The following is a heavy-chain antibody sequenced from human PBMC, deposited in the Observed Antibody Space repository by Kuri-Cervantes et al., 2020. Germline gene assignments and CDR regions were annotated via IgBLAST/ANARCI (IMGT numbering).Heavy chain of an antibody. CDR3: AKEGTAQISSWYGS. D-gene: IGHD3-3*02. J-gene: IGHJ5*01. V-gene: IGHV3-7*01. CDR2: IKQDGSEK. CDR1: GFTFSSYW. Sequence: GESLKISCAASGFTFSSYWMSWVRQAPGKGLEWVANIKQDGSEKYYVDSVKGRFTISRDNSKNTLYLQMSSLRGEDTAVYYCAKEGTAQISSWYGSWGQGTLVTVSS.